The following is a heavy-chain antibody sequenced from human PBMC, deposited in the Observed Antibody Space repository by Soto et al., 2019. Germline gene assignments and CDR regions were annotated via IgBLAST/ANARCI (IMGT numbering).Heavy chain of an antibody. D-gene: IGHD5-12*01. CDR1: GGSISSYY. Sequence: PSETLSLTCTVSGGSISSYYWRWIRQPPGKGLEWIGYIYYSGSTNYNPSLKSRVTITVDTSKNQFSLNLSSVTAADTARYYCARAGLATNYPGHNLFAPRGQGTLVTVSS. CDR2: IYYSGST. J-gene: IGHJ5*02. CDR3: ARAGLATNYPGHNLFAP. V-gene: IGHV4-59*08.